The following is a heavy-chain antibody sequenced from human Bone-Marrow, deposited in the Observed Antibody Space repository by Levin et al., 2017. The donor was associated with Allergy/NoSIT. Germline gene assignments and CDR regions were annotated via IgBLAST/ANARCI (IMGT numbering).Heavy chain of an antibody. D-gene: IGHD2-2*01. V-gene: IGHV4-31*03. Sequence: LRLSCTVSGGSIYSTGYYWSWIRQHPGKGLEWIGYIYYAGSPYYNPALKSRVTISADTSKSQFFLRLNSVTAADTAVYYCARDRLVPAAMRDAFDIWGLGIMVTVSS. CDR1: GGSIYSTGYY. J-gene: IGHJ3*02. CDR2: IYYAGSP. CDR3: ARDRLVPAAMRDAFDI.